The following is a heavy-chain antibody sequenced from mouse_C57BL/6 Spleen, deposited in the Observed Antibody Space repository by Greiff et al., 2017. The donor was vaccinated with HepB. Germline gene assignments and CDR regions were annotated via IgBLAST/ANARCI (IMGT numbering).Heavy chain of an antibody. CDR1: GYAFSSYW. CDR3: AREGATVVANYFDY. J-gene: IGHJ2*01. Sequence: VQLQQSGAELVKPGASVKISCKASGYAFSSYWMNWVKQRTGKGLEWIGQIYPGDGDTNYNGKLKGKATLTADKSSSTAYMQLSSLTSEDSAVYFCAREGATVVANYFDYWGQGTTLTVSS. D-gene: IGHD1-1*01. V-gene: IGHV1-80*01. CDR2: IYPGDGDT.